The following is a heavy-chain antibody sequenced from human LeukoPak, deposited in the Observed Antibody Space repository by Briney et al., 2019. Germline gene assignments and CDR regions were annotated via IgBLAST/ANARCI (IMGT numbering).Heavy chain of an antibody. CDR1: GFTVSSNY. CDR3: ASPGSWYFDY. V-gene: IGHV3-11*01. CDR2: ISSSGSTI. J-gene: IGHJ4*02. D-gene: IGHD6-13*01. Sequence: GGSLRLSCAASGFTVSSNYMSWVRQAPGKGLEWVSYISSSGSTIYYADSVKGRFTISRDNAKNSLYLQMNSLRAEDTAVYYCASPGSWYFDYWGQGTLVTVSS.